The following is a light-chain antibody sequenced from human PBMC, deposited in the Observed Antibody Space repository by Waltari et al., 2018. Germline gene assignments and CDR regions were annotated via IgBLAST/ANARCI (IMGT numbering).Light chain of an antibody. CDR3: QQYGTSSYT. CDR1: QSVSSSY. V-gene: IGKV3-20*01. CDR2: GAS. Sequence: EFVLTQSPGTLSLSPGERATLHCRASQSVSSSYFAWYHQKPGQAPRLLIYGASSRATGIPDRFSGSGSGTDFTLTISGLEPEDFAVYYCQQYGTSSYTFGQGTKLEI. J-gene: IGKJ2*01.